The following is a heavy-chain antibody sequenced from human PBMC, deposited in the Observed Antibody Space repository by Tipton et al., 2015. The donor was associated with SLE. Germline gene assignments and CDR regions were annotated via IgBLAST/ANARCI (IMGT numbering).Heavy chain of an antibody. CDR2: IRYDGSNK. CDR1: GFTFSSYG. V-gene: IGHV3-30*02. D-gene: IGHD3-22*01. Sequence: SLRLSCAASGFTFSSYGMHWVRQAPGKGLEWVAFIRYDGSNKYYADSVKGRFTISRDNSKNTLYLQMNSLRAEDTAVYYCAKGAPTYYYDSSGYYDYWGQGTLVTVSS. CDR3: AKGAPTYYYDSSGYYDY. J-gene: IGHJ4*02.